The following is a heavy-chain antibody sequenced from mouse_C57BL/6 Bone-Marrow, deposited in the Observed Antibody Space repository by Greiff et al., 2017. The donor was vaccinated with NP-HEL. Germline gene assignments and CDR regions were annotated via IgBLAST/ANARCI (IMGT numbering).Heavy chain of an antibody. CDR1: GFTFSDYG. CDR2: ISSGSSTI. D-gene: IGHD1-1*01. V-gene: IGHV5-17*01. Sequence: EVQRVESGGGLVKPGGSLKLSCAASGFTFSDYGMHWVRQAPEKGLEWVAYISSGSSTIYYADTVKGRFTISRDNAKNTLFLQMTSLRSEDTAMYYCARVHYYGSSPAWFAYWGQGTLVTVSA. CDR3: ARVHYYGSSPAWFAY. J-gene: IGHJ3*01.